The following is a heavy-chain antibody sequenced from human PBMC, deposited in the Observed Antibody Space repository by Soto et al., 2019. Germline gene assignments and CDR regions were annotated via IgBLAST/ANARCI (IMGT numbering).Heavy chain of an antibody. CDR2: INHSGST. CDR3: ARARPRSYSNRYYFDY. J-gene: IGHJ4*02. CDR1: GGSVRGYC. D-gene: IGHD4-4*01. Sequence: PAETLCLTCAVDGGSVRGYCWSWIRQPPGKGLEWIGEINHSGSTNYNPSLKSRVTISVDTSKNQFSLQLSSVTAADTAVYYCARARPRSYSNRYYFDYWGQGTLVTVSS. V-gene: IGHV4-34*01.